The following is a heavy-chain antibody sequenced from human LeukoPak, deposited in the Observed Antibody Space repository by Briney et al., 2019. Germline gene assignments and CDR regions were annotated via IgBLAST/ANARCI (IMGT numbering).Heavy chain of an antibody. J-gene: IGHJ3*02. CDR2: IYPGDSDT. D-gene: IGHD3-22*01. CDR1: GYSFTSYW. Sequence: GESLKISCKGSGYSFTSYWIGWVRQMPGKGLEWMGIIYPGDSDTRYSPSFQGQVTISADKSISTSYLQWSSLKASDTAMYYCARGVFYYDSSGYSAVEAFDIWGQGTMVTVSS. V-gene: IGHV5-51*01. CDR3: ARGVFYYDSSGYSAVEAFDI.